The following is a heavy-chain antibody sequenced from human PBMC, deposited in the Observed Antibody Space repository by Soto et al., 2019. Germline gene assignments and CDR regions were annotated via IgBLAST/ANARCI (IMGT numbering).Heavy chain of an antibody. D-gene: IGHD2-15*01. Sequence: ASVKVSCKASGYFFSSYPVQWVRQAPGQSLEWMGWINTGNGDTKYSQKFQGRVTIARDTSASTAYMELSSLRSEDTAVYYCARVDCSANNCYFPYYWGQGTLVTVSS. CDR3: ARVDCSANNCYFPYY. V-gene: IGHV1-3*04. J-gene: IGHJ4*02. CDR2: INTGNGDT. CDR1: GYFFSSYP.